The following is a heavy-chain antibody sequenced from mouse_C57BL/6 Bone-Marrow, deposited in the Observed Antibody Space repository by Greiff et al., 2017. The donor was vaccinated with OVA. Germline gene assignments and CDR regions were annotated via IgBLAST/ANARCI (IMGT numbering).Heavy chain of an antibody. CDR1: GYSITSGYY. V-gene: IGHV3-6*01. Sequence: EVKLVESGPGLVKPSQSLSLTCSVTGYSITSGYYWNWIRQFPGNKLEWMGYISYDGSNNYNPSLKNRISITRDTSKNQFFLKLNSVTTEDTATYYCARDRGPGWFAYWGQGTLVTVSA. J-gene: IGHJ3*01. D-gene: IGHD3-1*01. CDR3: ARDRGPGWFAY. CDR2: ISYDGSN.